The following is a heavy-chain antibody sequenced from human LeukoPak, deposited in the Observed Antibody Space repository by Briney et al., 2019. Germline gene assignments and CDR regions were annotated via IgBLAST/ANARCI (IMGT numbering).Heavy chain of an antibody. CDR2: IYHSGST. Sequence: SETLSLTCAVSGYSISSYYYWGWIRQPPGKGLEWIGSIYHSGSTYYNPSLKSRATIPVDTSNNQFSLKLSSVTAADTAVYYCAREWNGNYFDYWGQGTLVTVSS. D-gene: IGHD1-1*01. CDR1: GYSISSYYY. CDR3: AREWNGNYFDY. J-gene: IGHJ4*02. V-gene: IGHV4-38-2*02.